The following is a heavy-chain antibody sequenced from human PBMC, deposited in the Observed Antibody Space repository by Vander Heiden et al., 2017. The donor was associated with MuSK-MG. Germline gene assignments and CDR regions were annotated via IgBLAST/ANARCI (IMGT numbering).Heavy chain of an antibody. J-gene: IGHJ1*01. V-gene: IGHV3-30*02. Sequence: QVQLVESGGGVVQPGGSLRLSCAVSGFTFSDYGMHWVRQAPGKGLEWVAFIRYDGSNKYYADSVRGRFIISRENSNNMLFLQLESLRPEDTAVYYCAKEERDRLEYFQHWGQGTLVSVSS. D-gene: IGHD1-26*01. CDR2: IRYDGSNK. CDR3: AKEERDRLEYFQH. CDR1: GFTFSDYG.